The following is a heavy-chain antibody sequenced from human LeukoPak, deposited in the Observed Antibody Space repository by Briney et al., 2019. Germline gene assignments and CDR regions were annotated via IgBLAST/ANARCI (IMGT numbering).Heavy chain of an antibody. CDR1: GFTFSSYW. V-gene: IGHV3-7*01. D-gene: IGHD6-19*01. J-gene: IGHJ4*02. CDR2: IKQDGSEK. CDR3: ARAPGISGWSSDY. Sequence: GGSLRLSCAASGFTFSSYWMSWVRQAPGKGLEWVANIKQDGSEKYYVDSVKGRFTISRDNAKNSLYLQMNSLRAEDTAMYYCARAPGISGWSSDYWGQGTLVTVSS.